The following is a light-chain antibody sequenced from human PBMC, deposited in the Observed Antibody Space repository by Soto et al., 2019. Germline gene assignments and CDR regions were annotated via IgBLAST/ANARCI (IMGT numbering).Light chain of an antibody. V-gene: IGKV3-20*01. CDR3: QHYGSSAYT. Sequence: EFVLTQSPGTLSLSPGERATLSCRASQSVRSNYLAWYQQKPGQSPRLLIYGASNRATGIPDRFSGSGSGTDFTLTISRLEPGDFAVFYCQHYGSSAYTFGQGTTLEIK. CDR2: GAS. J-gene: IGKJ2*01. CDR1: QSVRSNY.